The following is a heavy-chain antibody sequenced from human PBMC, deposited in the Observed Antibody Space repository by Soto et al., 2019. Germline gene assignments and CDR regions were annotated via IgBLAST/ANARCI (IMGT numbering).Heavy chain of an antibody. CDR1: GGSISSSSYY. Sequence: QLQLQESGPGLVKPSETLSLTCTVSGGSISSSSYYWGWIRQPPGKGLEWIGSIYYSGSTYYNPSLKSRVTISVDTSKNQFSLKLSSVTAADTAVYYCARIYYDFWSGYIVYYYMDVWGKGTTVTVSS. V-gene: IGHV4-39*01. D-gene: IGHD3-3*01. CDR3: ARIYYDFWSGYIVYYYMDV. CDR2: IYYSGST. J-gene: IGHJ6*03.